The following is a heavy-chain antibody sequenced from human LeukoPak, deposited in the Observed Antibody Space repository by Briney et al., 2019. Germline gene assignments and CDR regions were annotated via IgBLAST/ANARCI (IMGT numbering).Heavy chain of an antibody. CDR3: ARLHYDFWSGPNWFDP. CDR1: GYTFTSHD. J-gene: IGHJ5*02. CDR2: MNPNSGNT. D-gene: IGHD3-3*01. V-gene: IGHV1-8*01. Sequence: ASVKVSCKASGYTFTSHDINWVRQAPGQGLEWMGWMNPNSGNTGYAQKFQGRVTMTRNTSISTAYMELSSLRSEDTAVYYCARLHYDFWSGPNWFDPWGQGTLVTVSS.